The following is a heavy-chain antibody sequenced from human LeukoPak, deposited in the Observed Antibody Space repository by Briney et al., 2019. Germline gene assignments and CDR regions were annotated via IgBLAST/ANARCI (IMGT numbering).Heavy chain of an antibody. CDR2: INHSGST. Sequence: SETLSLTCAVYGGSFSGYYWSWIRQPPGKGLEWIGEINHSGSTNYNPSLKSRVTISVDTSKNQFSLKLSSVTAADTAVYYCARVWGSSGYSYYFDYWGQGTLVTVSS. V-gene: IGHV4-34*01. D-gene: IGHD3-22*01. J-gene: IGHJ4*02. CDR3: ARVWGSSGYSYYFDY. CDR1: GGSFSGYY.